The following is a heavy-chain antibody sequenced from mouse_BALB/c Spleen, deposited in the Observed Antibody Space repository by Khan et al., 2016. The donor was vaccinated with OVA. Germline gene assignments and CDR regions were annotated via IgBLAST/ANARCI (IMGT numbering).Heavy chain of an antibody. CDR3: ARRGLYGNCTY. CDR2: INPSTGYT. D-gene: IGHD2-1*01. CDR1: GYTFTTYW. J-gene: IGHJ3*01. V-gene: IGHV1-7*01. Sequence: QVQLQQSGAELAKPGASVKMSCTASGYTFTTYWMHRLKQRPGQGLEWIRYINPSTGYTEYNQTFKDKASLTADESSSTAYIQLNTLRSEDSAFYYCARRGLYGNCTYWGEGALVTVSA.